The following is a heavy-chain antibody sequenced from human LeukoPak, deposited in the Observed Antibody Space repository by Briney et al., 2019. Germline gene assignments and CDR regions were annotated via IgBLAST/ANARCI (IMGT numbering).Heavy chain of an antibody. J-gene: IGHJ5*02. CDR2: ISGSGGGT. Sequence: GGSLRLSCAASGFTFSSYAMSWVRQAPGKGLEWVSAISGSGGGTYYADSVKGRFTISRDNSKNTLYLQMNSPRAEDTAVYYCAKDSIVVVPAARFDPWGQGTLVTVSS. CDR1: GFTFSSYA. V-gene: IGHV3-23*01. CDR3: AKDSIVVVPAARFDP. D-gene: IGHD2-2*01.